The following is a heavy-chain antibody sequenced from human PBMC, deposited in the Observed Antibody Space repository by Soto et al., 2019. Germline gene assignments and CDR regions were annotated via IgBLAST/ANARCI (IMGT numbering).Heavy chain of an antibody. CDR3: AKDQAVAGSFGFDY. CDR2: ISGSGGST. Sequence: GGSLRLSCAASGFTFSSYAMSWVRQAPGKGLEWVSAISGSGGSTYYADSVKGRFTISRDNSKNTLYLQMNSLRAEDTAVYYCAKDQAVAGSFGFDYWGQGTLVTAPQ. V-gene: IGHV3-23*01. CDR1: GFTFSSYA. J-gene: IGHJ4*02. D-gene: IGHD6-19*01.